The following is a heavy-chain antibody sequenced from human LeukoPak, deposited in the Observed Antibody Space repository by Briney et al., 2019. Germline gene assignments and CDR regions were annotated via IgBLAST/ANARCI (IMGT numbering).Heavy chain of an antibody. J-gene: IGHJ6*03. Sequence: GGSLRLSCAASGFTFSSYAMSWVRQAPGKGLKWVSTINDNGAGTYYADSVKGRFTISRDNSYNTVSLQMNSLRDEDTGVYYCAKGLRTGVGPYMGYHYYMDVWGKGATVTASS. CDR3: AKGLRTGVGPYMGYHYYMDV. D-gene: IGHD3-16*01. CDR1: GFTFSSYA. V-gene: IGHV3-23*01. CDR2: INDNGAGT.